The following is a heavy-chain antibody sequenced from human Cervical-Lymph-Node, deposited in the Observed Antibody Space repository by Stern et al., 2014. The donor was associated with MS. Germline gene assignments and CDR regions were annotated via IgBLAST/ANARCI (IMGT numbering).Heavy chain of an antibody. CDR2: FCFGTTA. CDR1: GGSISSSSHC. D-gene: IGHD3-10*01. CDR3: ARRRGGHDYIDY. J-gene: IGHJ4*02. V-gene: IGHV4-39*01. Sequence: VQLEESGPGLVQPSETLSLTCTVSGGSISSSSHCWDWIRQPPGKGLEWIGAFCFGTTAYSTPSLKGRLRISVDTSKSQSSLSLSFGTAADTGVFYCARRRGGHDYIDYWGQGALVTVSS.